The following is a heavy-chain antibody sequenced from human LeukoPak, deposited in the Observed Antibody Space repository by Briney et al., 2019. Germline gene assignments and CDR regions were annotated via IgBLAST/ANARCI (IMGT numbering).Heavy chain of an antibody. V-gene: IGHV3-7*01. D-gene: IGHD6-6*01. CDR1: GFTLTSYS. CDR3: GRGSSARDY. CDR2: IKVDGSET. J-gene: IGHJ4*02. Sequence: GGSLRLSCAASGFTLTSYSLSWVRQAPGKGLEWVANIKVDGSETNYVASVKGRFTISRDNGKNSLYLQMNSLRADDTAVYYCGRGSSARDYWGQGTLVTVSS.